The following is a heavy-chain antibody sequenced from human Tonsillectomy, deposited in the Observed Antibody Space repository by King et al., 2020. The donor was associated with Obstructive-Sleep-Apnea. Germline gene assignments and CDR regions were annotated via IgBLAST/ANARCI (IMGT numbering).Heavy chain of an antibody. V-gene: IGHV2-70*01. CDR1: GFSLNTSGMC. J-gene: IGHJ6*02. D-gene: IGHD5-12*01. CDR3: ARTSWIRDGMDV. CDR2: IDWDDDK. Sequence: VTLKESGPALVKPTQTLTLTCTFTGFSLNTSGMCVSWIRQPPGTALEWLALIDWDDDKYYSASLKTRLTISKDTSRNQVVITMTNMDPVDTATYYCARTSWIRDGMDVWGQGTAVTVSS.